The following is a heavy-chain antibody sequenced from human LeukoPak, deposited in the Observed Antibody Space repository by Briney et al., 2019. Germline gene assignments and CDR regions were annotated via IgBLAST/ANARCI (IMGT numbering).Heavy chain of an antibody. V-gene: IGHV3-30*18. D-gene: IGHD3-22*01. CDR2: ISYDGGNK. J-gene: IGHJ6*02. CDR3: AKLDDSSGYYFSYYYYGMDV. Sequence: PGGSLRLSCAASGFTFSSYGMHWVRQAPGKGLEWVAVISYDGGNKYYADSVKGRFTISRDNSKNTLYLQMNSLRAEDTAVYYCAKLDDSSGYYFSYYYYGMDVWGQGTTVTVSS. CDR1: GFTFSSYG.